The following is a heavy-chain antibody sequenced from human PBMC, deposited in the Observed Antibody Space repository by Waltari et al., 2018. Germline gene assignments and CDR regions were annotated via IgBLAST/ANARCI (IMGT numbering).Heavy chain of an antibody. Sequence: EVQLVESGGDLVQPGGSLRLSCAASGFTVRSNYMSWVRQAPGKGLEWVSVIYSGGKTDHADDRKGRFTISRDNSKNTRYLQMNSLRTEDTAVYYCARITKFFCSGGSCYSGPEEGGMDVWGQGTTVTVSS. CDR3: ARITKFFCSGGSCYSGPEEGGMDV. D-gene: IGHD2-15*01. J-gene: IGHJ6*02. V-gene: IGHV3-53*04. CDR1: GFTVRSNY. CDR2: IYSGGKT.